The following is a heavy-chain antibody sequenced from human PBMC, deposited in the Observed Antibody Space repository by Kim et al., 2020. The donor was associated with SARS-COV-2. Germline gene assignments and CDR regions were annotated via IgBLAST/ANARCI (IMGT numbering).Heavy chain of an antibody. CDR3: AGDEYSSSSYYYYGMDV. D-gene: IGHD6-6*01. V-gene: IGHV3-66*01. J-gene: IGHJ6*02. Sequence: VKGRFTISRDNSKNTLYLQMNSLRAEDTAVYYCAGDEYSSSSYYYYGMDVWGQGTTVTVSS.